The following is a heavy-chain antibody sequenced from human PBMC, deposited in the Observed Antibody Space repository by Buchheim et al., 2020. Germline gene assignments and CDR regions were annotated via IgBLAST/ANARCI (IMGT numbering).Heavy chain of an antibody. CDR3: ARDYSSGWLYGPGYYYYGMDV. V-gene: IGHV1-46*01. Sequence: QVQLVQSGAEVKKPGASVKVSCKASGYTFTSYYMHWVRQAPGQGLEWMGIINPSGGSTSYAQKFQGRVTMTRDTSTSPVYMELSSLRSEDTAVYYCARDYSSGWLYGPGYYYYGMDVWGQGTT. CDR1: GYTFTSYY. CDR2: INPSGGST. D-gene: IGHD6-19*01. J-gene: IGHJ6*02.